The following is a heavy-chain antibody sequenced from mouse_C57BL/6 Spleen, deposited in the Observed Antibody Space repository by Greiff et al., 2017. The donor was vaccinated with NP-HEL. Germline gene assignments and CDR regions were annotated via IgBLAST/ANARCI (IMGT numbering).Heavy chain of an antibody. J-gene: IGHJ1*03. Sequence: QVQLQQPGAELVKPGASVKLSCKASGYTFTSYWMHWVKQRPGQGLEWIGEILPGSGSTNYNEKFKGKATFTADTSSNTAYMQLSSLTTEDSAICYCARRPRYDGSSYEYFDVWGTGTTVTVSS. CDR1: GYTFTSYW. V-gene: IGHV1-9*01. CDR3: ARRPRYDGSSYEYFDV. CDR2: ILPGSGST. D-gene: IGHD1-1*01.